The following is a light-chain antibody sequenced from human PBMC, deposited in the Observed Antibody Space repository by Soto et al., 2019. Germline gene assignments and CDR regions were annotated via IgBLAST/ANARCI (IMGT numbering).Light chain of an antibody. J-gene: IGKJ1*01. Sequence: EIVLTQSPGTLSLSPGERATLSFRASQSVSSSYLAWYQQKPGQAPRLLIYGASSRATGIPARFSGSGSGTEFTLTISSLQPDDFATYYCLQYNSYSSFGQGTKVDIK. CDR3: LQYNSYSS. CDR1: QSVSSSY. V-gene: IGKV3-20*01. CDR2: GAS.